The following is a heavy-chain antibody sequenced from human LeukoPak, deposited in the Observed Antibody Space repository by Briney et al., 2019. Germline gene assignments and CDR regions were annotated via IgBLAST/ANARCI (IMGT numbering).Heavy chain of an antibody. Sequence: GGSLRLSCAASGFTVSSNYMSWVRQAPGKGLEWVSAISGSGGSTYYADSVKGRFTISRDNSKNTLYLQMNSLRAEDTAVYYCAKDHSYDFWSGYSNDAFDIWGQGTMVTVSS. CDR2: ISGSGGST. D-gene: IGHD3-3*01. V-gene: IGHV3-23*01. J-gene: IGHJ3*02. CDR3: AKDHSYDFWSGYSNDAFDI. CDR1: GFTVSSNY.